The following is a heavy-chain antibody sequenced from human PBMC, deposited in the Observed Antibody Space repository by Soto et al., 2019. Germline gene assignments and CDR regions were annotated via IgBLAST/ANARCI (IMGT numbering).Heavy chain of an antibody. D-gene: IGHD2-15*01. V-gene: IGHV4-34*01. CDR3: SCYARDY. CDR2: INYSGNT. CDR1: GGSFSDFY. J-gene: IGHJ4*02. Sequence: QVQLQQWGAGLLKPSETLSITCAVYGGSFSDFYWCWIRQSPGKGLEWLVEINYSGNTNYNPSLKSRITISVDTSKKELYLKLTSVTAADTAIYYCSCYARDYWGQGTLVTVSS.